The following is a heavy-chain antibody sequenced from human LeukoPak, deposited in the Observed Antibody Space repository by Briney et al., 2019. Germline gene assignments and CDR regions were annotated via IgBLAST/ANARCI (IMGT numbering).Heavy chain of an antibody. CDR3: AKYIASGKSVFDY. CDR2: ISGSGATT. CDR1: GFTFIMYD. Sequence: GGSLRVSCAASGFTFIMYDMTWVRQAPGKGLEWVSLISGSGATTYYADSVKGRLTISRDNSKNTLYLQMNSLRAEDTAVYYCAKYIASGKSVFDYWGQGTLVTVSS. J-gene: IGHJ4*02. D-gene: IGHD3-10*01. V-gene: IGHV3-23*01.